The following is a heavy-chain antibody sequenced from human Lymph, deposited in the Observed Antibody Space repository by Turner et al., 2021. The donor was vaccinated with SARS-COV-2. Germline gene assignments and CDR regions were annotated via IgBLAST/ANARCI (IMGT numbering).Heavy chain of an antibody. J-gene: IGHJ4*02. Sequence: EVQLVESGGGLVQPGGSLRLSCAASGFTFSYYWMSWVRQAPGKGLEWVANIKQDGSEKYYVDSVKGRFTISRDNAKNSLFLQMNSLRAEDTAVYYCARKGSSSWYFDYWGQGTLVTVSS. D-gene: IGHD1-26*01. CDR1: GFTFSYYW. V-gene: IGHV3-7*01. CDR2: IKQDGSEK. CDR3: ARKGSSSWYFDY.